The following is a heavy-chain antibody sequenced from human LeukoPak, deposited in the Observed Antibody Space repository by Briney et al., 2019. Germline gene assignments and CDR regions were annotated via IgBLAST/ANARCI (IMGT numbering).Heavy chain of an antibody. CDR3: ARERSPDYGGNEGDAFDI. CDR1: GGSISSGGYY. Sequence: SETLSLTCTVSGGSISSGGYYWSWIRQPPGKGLEWIGEINHSGSTNYNPSLKSRVTISVDTSKNQFSLKLSSVTAADTAVYYCARERSPDYGGNEGDAFDIWGQGTMVTVSS. J-gene: IGHJ3*02. D-gene: IGHD4-23*01. V-gene: IGHV4-39*07. CDR2: INHSGST.